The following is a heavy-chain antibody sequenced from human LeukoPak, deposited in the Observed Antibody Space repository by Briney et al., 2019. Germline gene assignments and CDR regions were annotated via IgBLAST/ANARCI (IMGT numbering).Heavy chain of an antibody. CDR3: AKDWLSLGVVITPDFDY. V-gene: IGHV3-30*02. J-gene: IGHJ4*02. CDR2: IRYDGSNK. Sequence: PGGSLRLSCAASGFTFSSYGMHWVRQAPGKGLEWVAFIRYDGSNKYYADSVKGRFTISRDNSKNTLYLQMNSLRAEDTAVYYCAKDWLSLGVVITPDFDYWGQGTLVTVSS. D-gene: IGHD3-3*01. CDR1: GFTFSSYG.